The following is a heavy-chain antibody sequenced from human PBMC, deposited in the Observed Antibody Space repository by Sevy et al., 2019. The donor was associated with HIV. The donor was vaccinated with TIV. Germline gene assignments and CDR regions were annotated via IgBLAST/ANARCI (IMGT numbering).Heavy chain of an antibody. CDR3: TTKGDFWSGYQYFDY. CDR2: IKSKTDGGTT. V-gene: IGHV3-15*01. D-gene: IGHD3-3*01. CDR1: GLTFNHAW. Sequence: GGSLRLSCAASGLTFNHAWMTWVRQAPGKGLEWIGRIKSKTDGGTTDYAAPVKGRFTISRDDSKNTLYLQMNSLKIEDTAVYFCTTKGDFWSGYQYFDYWGQGTLVTVSS. J-gene: IGHJ4*02.